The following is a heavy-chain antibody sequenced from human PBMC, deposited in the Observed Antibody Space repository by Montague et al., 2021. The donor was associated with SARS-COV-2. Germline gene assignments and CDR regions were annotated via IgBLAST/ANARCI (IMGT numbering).Heavy chain of an antibody. CDR1: GFSLSTSGMC. Sequence: PALVKPTQTLTLTCTFSGFSLSTSGMCVSWIRRPPGKALEWLARIDWDDDKYYSASLETRLTISKDTSKNQVVLTMTNMDPVDTATYYCARRTYDILTGYDYGMDVWGQGTTVTVSS. CDR3: ARRTYDILTGYDYGMDV. D-gene: IGHD3-9*01. V-gene: IGHV2-70*11. J-gene: IGHJ6*02. CDR2: IDWDDDK.